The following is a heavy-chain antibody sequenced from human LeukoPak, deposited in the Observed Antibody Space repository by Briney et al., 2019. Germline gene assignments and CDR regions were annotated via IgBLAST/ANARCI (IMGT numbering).Heavy chain of an antibody. V-gene: IGHV3-23*01. CDR2: ISGSGGST. CDR3: AKDNEITYYDILTGLWYFDY. J-gene: IGHJ4*02. D-gene: IGHD3-9*01. CDR1: GFTFSSYA. Sequence: GGSLRLSCAASGFTFSSYAMSWVRQAPGKGLEWVSAISGSGGSTYYADSVKGRFTISRDNSKNTLDLQMNSPRAEDTAVYYCAKDNEITYYDILTGLWYFDYWGQGTLVTVSS.